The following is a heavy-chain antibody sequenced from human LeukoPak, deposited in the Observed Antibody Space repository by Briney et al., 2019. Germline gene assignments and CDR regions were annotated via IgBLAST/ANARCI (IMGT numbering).Heavy chain of an antibody. CDR3: ARSGDCSGGSCYDSVDAFDI. CDR2: INPNSGGT. CDR1: GYTFTGYY. V-gene: IGHV1-2*02. Sequence: ASVKVSCKAPGYTFTGYYMHWVRQAPGQGLEWMGRINPNSGGTNYAQKFQGRVTMTRDTSIRPAYMELSRLRSDDTAVYYCARSGDCSGGSCYDSVDAFDIWGQGTMVTVSS. D-gene: IGHD2-15*01. J-gene: IGHJ3*02.